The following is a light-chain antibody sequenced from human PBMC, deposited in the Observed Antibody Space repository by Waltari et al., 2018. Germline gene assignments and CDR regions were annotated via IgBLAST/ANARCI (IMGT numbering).Light chain of an antibody. CDR2: DAS. V-gene: IGKV1-5*01. J-gene: IGKJ1*01. CDR1: QSISGW. Sequence: DIQVTQSPSTLSASVGDRVTITCRASQSISGWLAWYQQKPRKAPNLLIYDASTLESGGSSRFSGSRSGTEFTLTISSLQPDDSATYFCLQYDTYWTFGQGTKVEIK. CDR3: LQYDTYWT.